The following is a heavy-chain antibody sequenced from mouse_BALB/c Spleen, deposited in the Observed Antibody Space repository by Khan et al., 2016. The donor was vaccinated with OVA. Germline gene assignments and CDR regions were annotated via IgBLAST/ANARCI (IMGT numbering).Heavy chain of an antibody. CDR3: ARSGYGNPFAY. Sequence: QVQLQQPGAELVKPGTSVKISCKASGYTFTSYYMYWVKQSPGQGLEWIGGINPNNGDSNFNEKFKSKATLTVDKSSSTAYMQLGILTAEDSAVYYCARSGYGNPFAYWGQGTLVTVSA. CDR1: GYTFTSYY. V-gene: IGHV1S81*02. D-gene: IGHD2-10*02. J-gene: IGHJ3*01. CDR2: INPNNGDS.